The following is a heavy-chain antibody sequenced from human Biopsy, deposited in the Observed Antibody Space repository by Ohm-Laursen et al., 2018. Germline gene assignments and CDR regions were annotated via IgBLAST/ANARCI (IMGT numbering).Heavy chain of an antibody. CDR2: VNPVSKNT. V-gene: IGHV1-8*01. Sequence: GASVKASCKTYGYTFTSYDISWMRQVSGQGLEWIGWVNPVSKNTVSVKDFRGRVTLTGDTSSSTSYMELRSLTSKDTAIYYCARAVRNQMLSTVWGQGTAVTVSS. J-gene: IGHJ6*02. CDR3: ARAVRNQMLSTV. D-gene: IGHD2-2*01. CDR1: GYTFTSYD.